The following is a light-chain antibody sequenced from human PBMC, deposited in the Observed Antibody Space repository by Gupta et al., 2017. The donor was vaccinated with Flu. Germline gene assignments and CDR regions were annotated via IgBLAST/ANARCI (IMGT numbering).Light chain of an antibody. J-gene: IGKJ5*01. CDR1: QGRRFSTGYNY. CDR3: MQALQTPIT. Sequence: VTPGEPASISCRSSQGRRFSTGYNYLDWYLQKPGQSPQLLIYLGSNRASGVPDRFSDSGSGTDFTLKISRVEAEDVGVYYCMQALQTPITFGQGTRLEIK. CDR2: LGS. V-gene: IGKV2-28*01.